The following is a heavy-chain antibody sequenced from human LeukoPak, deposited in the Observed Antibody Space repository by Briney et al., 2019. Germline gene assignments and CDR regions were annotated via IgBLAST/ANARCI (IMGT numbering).Heavy chain of an antibody. CDR1: GFTVSSNY. D-gene: IGHD3-22*01. CDR3: AKDLSPYYYDSSGYLH. CDR2: ISWNSGSI. Sequence: GGSLRLSCAASGFTVSSNYMSWVRQAPGKGLEWVSGISWNSGSIGYADSVKGRFTISRDNAKNSLYLQMNSLRAEDTALYYCAKDLSPYYYDSSGYLHWGQGTLVTVSS. V-gene: IGHV3-9*01. J-gene: IGHJ4*02.